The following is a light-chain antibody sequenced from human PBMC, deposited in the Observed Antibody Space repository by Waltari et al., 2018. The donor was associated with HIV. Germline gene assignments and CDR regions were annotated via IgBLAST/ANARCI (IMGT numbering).Light chain of an antibody. Sequence: DIQVTQSPSSLSASVGDRVTITCRASQGVGNSLAWFHQRPGKAPQHLIYAASSLQSGVPTKFSGSGSGTDFTLTISSLQPEDLGTYYCQQYYTYPFTFGPGTKVDIK. CDR1: QGVGNS. J-gene: IGKJ3*01. CDR3: QQYYTYPFT. CDR2: AAS. V-gene: IGKV1-16*02.